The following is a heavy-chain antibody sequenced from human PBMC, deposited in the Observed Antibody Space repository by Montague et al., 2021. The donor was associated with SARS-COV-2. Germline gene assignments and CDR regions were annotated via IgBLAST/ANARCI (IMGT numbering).Heavy chain of an antibody. CDR3: ARVRYFDTTFDY. CDR1: GFSLSTSGMC. D-gene: IGHD3-9*01. Sequence: PALVKPTQTLTLTCTFSGFSLSTSGMCVSWIRQPPGKTLEWLALIDRDDDKVYSTSLKTRLTISKDTSKNQVVLTMTNMDPVDTATYYCARVRYFDTTFDYWGQGTLVTVSS. J-gene: IGHJ4*02. V-gene: IGHV2-70*01. CDR2: IDRDDDK.